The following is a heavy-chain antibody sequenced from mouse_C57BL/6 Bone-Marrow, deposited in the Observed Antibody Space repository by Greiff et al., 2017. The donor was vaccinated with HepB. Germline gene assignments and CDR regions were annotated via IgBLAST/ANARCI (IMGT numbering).Heavy chain of an antibody. V-gene: IGHV2-2*01. CDR1: GFSLTSYG. D-gene: IGHD1-1*01. CDR3: ASSSRATVVAHWYFDV. CDR2: IWSGGST. Sequence: VQLKESGPGLVQPSQSLSITCTVSGFSLTSYGVHWVRQSPGKGLEWLGVIWSGGSTDYNAAFISRLSISKDNSKSQVFFKMNSLQADDTAIYYCASSSRATVVAHWYFDVWGTGTTVTVSS. J-gene: IGHJ1*03.